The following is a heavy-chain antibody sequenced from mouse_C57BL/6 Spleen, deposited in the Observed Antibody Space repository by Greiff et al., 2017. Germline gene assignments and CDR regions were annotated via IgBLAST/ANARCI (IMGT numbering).Heavy chain of an antibody. CDR1: GFTFSNYW. CDR2: IRLKSDNYAT. J-gene: IGHJ2*01. CDR3: TVYSNYVGGYFDY. D-gene: IGHD2-5*01. Sequence: EVKLEESGGGLVQPGGSMKLSCVASGFTFSNYWMNWVRQSPEKGLEWVAQIRLKSDNYATHYAESVKGRFTISRDDSKSSVYLQMNNLRAEDTGIYYCTVYSNYVGGYFDYWGQGTTLTVSS. V-gene: IGHV6-3*01.